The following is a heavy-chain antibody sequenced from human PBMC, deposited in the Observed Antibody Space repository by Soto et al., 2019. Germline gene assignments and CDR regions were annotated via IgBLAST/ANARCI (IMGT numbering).Heavy chain of an antibody. CDR3: AGSYKYDHSGNPPFDN. Sequence: QVQLVESGGGVVQPGRSLRLACAASGLSFTDYAIHWVRQAPGQGLEWVAVMRYDGTTKYYADSVKGRFTIARDNSKNTLYLQLSSLRAEDTAVYYCAGSYKYDHSGNPPFDNWGQGTLVTVSS. CDR2: MRYDGTTK. CDR1: GLSFTDYA. J-gene: IGHJ4*02. D-gene: IGHD3-22*01. V-gene: IGHV3-33*01.